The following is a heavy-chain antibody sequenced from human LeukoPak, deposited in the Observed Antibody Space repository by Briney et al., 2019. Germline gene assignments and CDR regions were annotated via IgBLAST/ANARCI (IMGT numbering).Heavy chain of an antibody. D-gene: IGHD3-3*01. V-gene: IGHV1-69*05. CDR1: GGTFSSYA. Sequence: SVKVSCKASGGTFSSYAISWVRQAPGQGLEWMGRIIPIFGTANYAQKFQGRVTITTDESTSTAYMELSSLRSEDTAVYYCGRDSEIFGVVTPTFDYWGQGTLVTVSS. CDR2: IIPIFGTA. J-gene: IGHJ4*02. CDR3: GRDSEIFGVVTPTFDY.